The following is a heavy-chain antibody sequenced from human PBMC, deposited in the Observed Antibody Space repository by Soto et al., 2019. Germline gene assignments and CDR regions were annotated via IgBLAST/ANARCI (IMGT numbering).Heavy chain of an antibody. Sequence: TISLTCAISGDSVSSHSAAWNWIRQSPSRGLEWLGRTYYRSKWYNDYAVSVKSRVTINPDTSEDQFSLQLNSVTPDDTAVYYCAGDRPVVIVVRWPLSSIDPSCQAT. CDR1: GDSVSSHSAA. V-gene: IGHV6-1*01. CDR2: TYYRSKWYN. CDR3: AGDRPVVIVVRWPLSSIDP. J-gene: IGHJ5*02. D-gene: IGHD3-10*01.